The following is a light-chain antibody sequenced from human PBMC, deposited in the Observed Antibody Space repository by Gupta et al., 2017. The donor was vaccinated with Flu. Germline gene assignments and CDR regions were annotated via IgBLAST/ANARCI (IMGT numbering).Light chain of an antibody. CDR1: QSVSSSY. J-gene: IGKJ2*01. CDR3: QQYGSSPPYT. V-gene: IGKV3-20*01. CDR2: GAS. Sequence: TLSLSPGERATLACRASQSVSSSYLAWYQQKPGQAPRLLIYGASSRATGIPDRFSGSGSGTDFTLTISRLEPEDFAVYYCQQYGSSPPYTFGQGTKLEIK.